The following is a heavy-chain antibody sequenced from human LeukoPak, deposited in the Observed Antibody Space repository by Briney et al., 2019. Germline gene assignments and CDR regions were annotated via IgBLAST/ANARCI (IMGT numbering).Heavy chain of an antibody. CDR1: GVSISSFY. Sequence: SETLSLTCTISGVSISSFYWSWIRQPAGEGLEWIGRIHTSGSTNYNPSLKSRVTMSADTSKKQFTLNLRSVTAADTAVYYCAREISTLFGVVTMRFDPWGQGTLVIVSS. V-gene: IGHV4-4*07. CDR2: IHTSGST. CDR3: AREISTLFGVVTMRFDP. J-gene: IGHJ5*02. D-gene: IGHD3-3*01.